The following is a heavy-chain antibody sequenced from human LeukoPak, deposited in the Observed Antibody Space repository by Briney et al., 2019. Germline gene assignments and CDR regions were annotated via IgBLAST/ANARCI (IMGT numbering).Heavy chain of an antibody. CDR3: ARDRYYGSGSYDAFDI. CDR1: GFTFSSYS. CDR2: ISSSSSTI. V-gene: IGHV3-48*01. J-gene: IGHJ3*02. Sequence: GGSLRLSCAASGFTFSSYSMNWVRQAPGKGLEWVSYISSSSSTIYYADSVKGRFTISRDNAKNSLYLQMNSLRAEDTAVYYCARDRYYGSGSYDAFDIWGQGTMVTVSS. D-gene: IGHD3-10*01.